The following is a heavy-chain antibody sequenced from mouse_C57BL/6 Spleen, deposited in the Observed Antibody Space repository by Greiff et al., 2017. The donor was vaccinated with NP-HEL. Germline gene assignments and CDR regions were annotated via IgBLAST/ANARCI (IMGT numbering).Heavy chain of an antibody. CDR1: GFNIKDDY. CDR2: IDPENGDT. V-gene: IGHV14-4*01. D-gene: IGHD1-1*01. Sequence: EVQVVESGAELVRPGASVKLSCTASGFNIKDDYMHWVKQRPEQGLEWIGWIDPENGDTEYASKFQGKATITADTSSNTAYLQLSSLTSEDTAVYYCTVYGSSSFFAYWGQGTLVTVSA. J-gene: IGHJ3*01. CDR3: TVYGSSSFFAY.